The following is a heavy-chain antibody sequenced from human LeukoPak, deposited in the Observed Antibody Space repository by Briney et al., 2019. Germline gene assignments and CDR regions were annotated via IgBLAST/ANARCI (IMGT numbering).Heavy chain of an antibody. CDR1: GGSISSYY. CDR2: IYTSGST. V-gene: IGHV4-4*07. J-gene: IGHJ6*03. D-gene: IGHD3-3*01. CDR3: AREGITIFGVVIETYYYMDV. Sequence: PSETLSLTCTVSGGSISSYYWSWIRQPAGKGLEWIGRIYTSGSTNYNPSLKSRVTMSVDTSKNQFSLKLSSVTAADTAVYYCAREGITIFGVVIETYYYMDVWGKGTTVTVSS.